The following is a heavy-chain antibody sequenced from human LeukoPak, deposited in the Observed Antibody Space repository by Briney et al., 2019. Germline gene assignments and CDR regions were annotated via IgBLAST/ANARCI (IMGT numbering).Heavy chain of an antibody. D-gene: IGHD5-12*01. Sequence: GGSLRLSCAASGFTFSNYGMSWVRQAPGKGLEVVSAISGSSDNTYYAESVKGRFTISRDNSKNTLYLQMNSLRAEDTAVYYCAKDPSYSGYGPDYWGQGTLVTVSS. V-gene: IGHV3-23*01. CDR1: GFTFSNYG. CDR3: AKDPSYSGYGPDY. CDR2: ISGSSDNT. J-gene: IGHJ4*02.